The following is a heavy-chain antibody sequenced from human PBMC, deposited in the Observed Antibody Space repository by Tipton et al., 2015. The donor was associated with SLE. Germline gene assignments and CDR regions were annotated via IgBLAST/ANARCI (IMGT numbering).Heavy chain of an antibody. J-gene: IGHJ3*02. CDR1: GFTFSSYE. D-gene: IGHD6-19*01. CDR3: ARLFIAVAGTGNAFDI. Sequence: LRLSCAASGFTFSSYEMNWVRQAPGKGLEWIGSIYHSGSTYYNPSLKSRVTISVDTSKNQFSLKLSSVAAADTAVYYCARLFIAVAGTGNAFDIWGQGTMVTVSS. V-gene: IGHV4-39*01. CDR2: IYHSGST.